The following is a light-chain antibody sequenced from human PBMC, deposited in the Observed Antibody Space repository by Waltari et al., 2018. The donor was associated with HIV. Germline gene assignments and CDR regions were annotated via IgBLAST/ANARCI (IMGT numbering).Light chain of an antibody. CDR1: QSVRND. CDR3: QQYNHWPLT. Sequence: ETVMTQSPATLSVSTGERVTLSGMASQSVRNDLAWCQQKPVQAPRLLIYGTTTRATGIPARFSGGGSGTEFTLTITSLQSEDFAVYYCQQYNHWPLTFGRGTKVEIK. J-gene: IGKJ4*01. V-gene: IGKV3-15*01. CDR2: GTT.